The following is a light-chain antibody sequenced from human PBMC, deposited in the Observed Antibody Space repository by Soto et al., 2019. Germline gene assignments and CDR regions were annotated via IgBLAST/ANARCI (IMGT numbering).Light chain of an antibody. V-gene: IGKV1-39*01. Sequence: DIQMTQSPSSLSASVGDRVTITCRASQSISSYLNWYQQKPGKAPNLLIYAASSLQSGVPSRFSGSGSGTDFTLTISSLQPEDFATYYCQQSYSTLTRTFGQATKVDIK. CDR2: AAS. J-gene: IGKJ1*01. CDR3: QQSYSTLTRT. CDR1: QSISSY.